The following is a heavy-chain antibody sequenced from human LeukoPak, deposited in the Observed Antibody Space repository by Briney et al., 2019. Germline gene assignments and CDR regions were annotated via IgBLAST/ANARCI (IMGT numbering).Heavy chain of an antibody. CDR2: ITSSGTYI. J-gene: IGHJ6*03. V-gene: IGHV3-21*01. D-gene: IGHD1-26*01. Sequence: PGGSLRLSCAASGFTFDDYGMNWVRQAPGKAMEWVSSITSSGTYIFYADSVKGRFTISRDNAKNSLYLQMDSLGPEDTAVYYCARDPYSGNYGNDYYYYMDVWGKGTTVTISS. CDR1: GFTFDDYG. CDR3: ARDPYSGNYGNDYYYYMDV.